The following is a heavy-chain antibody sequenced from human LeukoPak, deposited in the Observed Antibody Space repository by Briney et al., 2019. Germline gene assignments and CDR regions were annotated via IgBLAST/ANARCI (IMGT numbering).Heavy chain of an antibody. D-gene: IGHD3-10*01. CDR2: ISWDGRSP. CDR1: GFTFDDYS. V-gene: IGHV3-43D*03. Sequence: GGSLRLSCAASGFTFDDYSMHWVRQAPGKGLEWVSLISWDGRSPYYADSVKGRFTISRDNRKNFLYLQMNSLRAEDTALYYCAKESTYGYYFDYWGQGTLVTVSS. J-gene: IGHJ4*02. CDR3: AKESTYGYYFDY.